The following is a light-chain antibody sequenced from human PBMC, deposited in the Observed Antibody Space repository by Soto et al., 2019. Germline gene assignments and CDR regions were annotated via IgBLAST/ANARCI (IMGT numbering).Light chain of an antibody. CDR3: QQGKSFPLT. Sequence: DIQLTQSASSVSASVGDRFTITCRASQDINSWLAWYQQKPGLAPKLLIYKASSLQGGVPSRFSGSRSGTDFTLTISSLQPEDFATYFCQQGKSFPLTFGGGTKVDI. V-gene: IGKV1-12*01. J-gene: IGKJ4*01. CDR2: KAS. CDR1: QDINSW.